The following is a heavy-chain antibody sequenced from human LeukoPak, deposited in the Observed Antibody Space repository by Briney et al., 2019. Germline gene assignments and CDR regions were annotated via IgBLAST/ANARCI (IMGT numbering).Heavy chain of an antibody. V-gene: IGHV3-48*03. CDR1: GFNFSNYE. D-gene: IGHD2/OR15-2a*01. Sequence: GGSLRLSHVPSGFNFSNYEMNWVRQAPGEGLEWVSNISSGGSTMYYADSVKGSVTISRDNLKYSLYLQLNSVRAEDTALYYCASYLTSIPSGMDVWGQGTTVIVSS. CDR2: ISSGGSTM. J-gene: IGHJ6*02. CDR3: ASYLTSIPSGMDV.